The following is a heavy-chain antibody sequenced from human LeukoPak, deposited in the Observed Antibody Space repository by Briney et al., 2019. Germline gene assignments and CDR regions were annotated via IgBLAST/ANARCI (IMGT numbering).Heavy chain of an antibody. V-gene: IGHV1-69*13. CDR2: IIPIFGTA. J-gene: IGHJ4*02. D-gene: IGHD5-12*01. Sequence: SVKVSCKASGYTFTSYGISWVRQAPGQGLEWMGGIIPIFGTANYAQKFQGRVTITADESTSTAYMELSSLRSEDTAVYYCARFRARGYSGYEPPYYFDYWGQGTLVTVSS. CDR3: ARFRARGYSGYEPPYYFDY. CDR1: GYTFTSYG.